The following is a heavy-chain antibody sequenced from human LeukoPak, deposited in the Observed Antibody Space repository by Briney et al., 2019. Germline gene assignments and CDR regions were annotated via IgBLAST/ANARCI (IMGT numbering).Heavy chain of an antibody. CDR1: GFTFSSYG. V-gene: IGHV3-33*06. D-gene: IGHD4-17*01. CDR3: AKDPPHYGDYGYFDY. CDR2: IWYDGSNK. Sequence: PGGSLRLSCAASGFTFSSYGMHWVRQAPGKGLEWVAVIWYDGSNKYYADSVKGRFTISRDNSKNTLYLQMNSLRAEDTAVYYCAKDPPHYGDYGYFDYWGQGTLVTASS. J-gene: IGHJ4*02.